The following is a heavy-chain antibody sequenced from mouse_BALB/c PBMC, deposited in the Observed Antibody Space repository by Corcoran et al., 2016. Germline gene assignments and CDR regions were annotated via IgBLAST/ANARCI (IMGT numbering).Heavy chain of an antibody. D-gene: IGHD2-1*01. CDR3: ARAGYYGSYFAY. V-gene: IGHV1-26*01. CDR2: INPYNGAT. Sequence: EVQLQQSGPELVKPGASVKLSCKPFGSSFTGYYMHWLNQSHVKSLEWIGRINPYNGATSYNQNFKDKASLTVDKSSSTAYMELHSLTSEDSAVYYCARAGYYGSYFAYWGQGTLVTVSA. CDR1: GSSFTGYY. J-gene: IGHJ3*01.